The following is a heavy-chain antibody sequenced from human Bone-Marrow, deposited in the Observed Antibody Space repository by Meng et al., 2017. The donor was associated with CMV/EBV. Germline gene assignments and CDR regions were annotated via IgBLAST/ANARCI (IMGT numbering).Heavy chain of an antibody. CDR3: AKDMNSSTKKGFFDY. CDR2: ISWNSGSI. CDR1: GFTVSSDY. V-gene: IGHV3-9*01. J-gene: IGHJ4*02. D-gene: IGHD6-13*01. Sequence: SLKISCAASGFTVSSDYMSWVRQAPGKGLEWVSGISWNSGSIGYADSVKGRFTISRDNAKNSLYLQMNSLRAEDTALYYCAKDMNSSTKKGFFDYWGQGTLVTSPQ.